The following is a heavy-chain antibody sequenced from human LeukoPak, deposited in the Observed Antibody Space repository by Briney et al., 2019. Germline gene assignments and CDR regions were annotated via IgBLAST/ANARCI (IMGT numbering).Heavy chain of an antibody. V-gene: IGHV1-2*02. J-gene: IGHJ6*03. Sequence: ASVKVSCKASGYTFTGYYMHWVRQAPGQGLEWMGWINPNSGGTNYAQKFQGRVTMTRDTSISTAYMELSRLRSDDTAVYYCARTVAPQYCTGGVCYYYYYYMDVWGKGTTVIVSS. CDR1: GYTFTGYY. D-gene: IGHD2-8*02. CDR2: INPNSGGT. CDR3: ARTVAPQYCTGGVCYYYYYYMDV.